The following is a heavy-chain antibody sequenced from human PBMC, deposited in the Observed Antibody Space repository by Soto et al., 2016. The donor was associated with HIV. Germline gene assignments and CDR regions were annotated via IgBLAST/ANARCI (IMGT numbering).Heavy chain of an antibody. Sequence: QVQLVQSGAEVKKPGSSVKVSCKASGGTFSTYSFNWVRQAPGQGLEWMGGITPILNTANYAQKFQGRVTITADESTTTAYMELSSLKSEDTAVYYCGRSNYYGSGSFPNWFNPWGQGTLVTVSS. V-gene: IGHV1-69*13. J-gene: IGHJ5*02. D-gene: IGHD3-10*01. CDR3: GRSNYYGSGSFPNWFNP. CDR2: ITPILNTA. CDR1: GGTFSTYS.